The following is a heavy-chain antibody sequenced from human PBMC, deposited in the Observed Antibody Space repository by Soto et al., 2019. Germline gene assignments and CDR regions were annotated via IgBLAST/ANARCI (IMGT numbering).Heavy chain of an antibody. D-gene: IGHD3-9*01. Sequence: PSETLSLTCAVSGGSISSGGYSWSWIRQPPGKGLELIGSIYYSGSTYYNPSLKSRVTISVDTSKNQFSLKLSSVTAADTAVYYCASGREGTLYDILATGAFDIWGQGTMVTVS. CDR2: IYYSGST. CDR1: GGSISSGGYS. J-gene: IGHJ3*02. CDR3: ASGREGTLYDILATGAFDI. V-gene: IGHV4-30-2*03.